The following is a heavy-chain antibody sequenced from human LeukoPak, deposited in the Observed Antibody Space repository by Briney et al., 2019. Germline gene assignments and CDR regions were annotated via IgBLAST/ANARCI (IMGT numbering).Heavy chain of an antibody. CDR2: IYYSVST. Sequence: ETLSLTCTVSGGSISSYYWSWIRQPPGKGLEWIGYIYYSVSTNYNPSLKSRVTISVDASKNQSSLKLSSVTAADTAVYYCATSAGTAVGQFDYWGQGTLVTVSS. CDR3: ATSAGTAVGQFDY. D-gene: IGHD4-23*01. V-gene: IGHV4-59*08. CDR1: GGSISSYY. J-gene: IGHJ4*02.